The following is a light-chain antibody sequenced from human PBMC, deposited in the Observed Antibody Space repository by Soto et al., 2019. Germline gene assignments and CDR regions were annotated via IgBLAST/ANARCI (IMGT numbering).Light chain of an antibody. V-gene: IGKV3-20*01. J-gene: IGKJ1*01. CDR3: QQYNSSPWT. CDR2: GAS. Sequence: EIVLTQSPGTLSLSPGERAALSCRTSQTVTSCYFAWYQQKPGQAPRLLIYGASSRATGIPDRFSGSGSGTDFTLTISRLEPEDFAVYYCQQYNSSPWTFGQGTKVEIK. CDR1: QTVTSCY.